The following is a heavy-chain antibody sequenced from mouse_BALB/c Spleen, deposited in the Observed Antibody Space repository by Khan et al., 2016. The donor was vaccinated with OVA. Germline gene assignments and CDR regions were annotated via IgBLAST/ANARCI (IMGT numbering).Heavy chain of an antibody. V-gene: IGHV3-2*02. Sequence: VQLQESGPGLVNPSQSLSLTCTVTGYSITSDYAWNWNRQFPGNKLEWMCYINYSGSTNYNPALKSRTSITRDTSKNQFFLQLNSVTTEDTATYYCARDDSRCNYAMNYWGQGTSVTVSS. D-gene: IGHD2-13*01. CDR2: INYSGST. CDR3: ARDDSRCNYAMNY. J-gene: IGHJ4*01. CDR1: GYSITSDYA.